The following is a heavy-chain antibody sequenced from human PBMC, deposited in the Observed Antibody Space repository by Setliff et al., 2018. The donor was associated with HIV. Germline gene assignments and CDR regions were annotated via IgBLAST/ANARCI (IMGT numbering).Heavy chain of an antibody. D-gene: IGHD3-16*01. CDR1: GDSISSGSYY. J-gene: IGHJ5*02. CDR3: AKRTFGSGRLDP. V-gene: IGHV4-61*09. CDR2: IHTSGST. Sequence: SETLSLTCTVSGDSISSGSYYWSWIRLPAGKGLEWIGQIHTSGSTNYNPSLKSRLTISMDTSKNQFSLNLNSVTATDTAVYYCAKRTFGSGRLDPWGQGTLVTVSS.